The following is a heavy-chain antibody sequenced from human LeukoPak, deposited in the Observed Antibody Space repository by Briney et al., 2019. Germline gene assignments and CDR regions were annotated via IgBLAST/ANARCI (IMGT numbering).Heavy chain of an antibody. CDR1: GFTFSSYA. D-gene: IGHD2-15*01. V-gene: IGHV3-15*01. CDR2: IKSKTDGGTT. CDR3: TTWGPVVVAAHLDY. J-gene: IGHJ4*02. Sequence: GGSLRLSCAASGFTFSSYAMSWVRQAPGKGLEWVGRIKSKTDGGTTDCAAPVKGRFTISRDDSKNTLYLQMNSLKTEDTAVYYCTTWGPVVVAAHLDYWGQGILVTVSS.